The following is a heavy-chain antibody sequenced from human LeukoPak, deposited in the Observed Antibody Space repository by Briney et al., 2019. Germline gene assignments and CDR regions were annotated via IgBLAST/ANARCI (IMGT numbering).Heavy chain of an antibody. CDR1: GFSFSTSS. D-gene: IGHD2-2*01. CDR3: ARVVVPAAIVSAFDI. V-gene: IGHV3-21*05. J-gene: IGHJ3*02. CDR2: ISSSSSAI. Sequence: GGSLRLSCAASGFSFSTSSMNWVRQAPGKGLEWISYISSSSSAIYYADSVKGRFTISRDNAKNPLYLQMNSLRAEDTAVYYCARVVVPAAIVSAFDIWGQGTMVTVSS.